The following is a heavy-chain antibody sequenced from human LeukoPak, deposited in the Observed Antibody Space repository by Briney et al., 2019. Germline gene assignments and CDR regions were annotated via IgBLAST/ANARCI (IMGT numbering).Heavy chain of an antibody. CDR2: INSDGSST. CDR1: GFTFSRYW. V-gene: IGHV3-74*01. D-gene: IGHD6-13*01. Sequence: PGGSLRLSCEASGFTFSRYWMHWVRQAPGKGLVWVSRINSDGSSTTYADSVEGRFTISRDNAKNTLYLQMNSLRAEDTAVYYCAKDYSSSWATFDYWGQGTLVTVSS. J-gene: IGHJ4*02. CDR3: AKDYSSSWATFDY.